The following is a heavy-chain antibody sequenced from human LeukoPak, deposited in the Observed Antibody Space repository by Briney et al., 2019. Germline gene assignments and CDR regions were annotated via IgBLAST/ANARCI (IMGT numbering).Heavy chain of an antibody. Sequence: PGGSLRLSCAASGFTFSSYGMHWVRQAPGKGLEWVAVIWYDGSNKYYADSVKGRFTIFRDNSKNTLYLQMNSLRAEDTAVYYCARDGYQSHNWFDPWGQGTLVTVSS. V-gene: IGHV3-33*01. D-gene: IGHD5-12*01. CDR1: GFTFSSYG. J-gene: IGHJ5*02. CDR2: IWYDGSNK. CDR3: ARDGYQSHNWFDP.